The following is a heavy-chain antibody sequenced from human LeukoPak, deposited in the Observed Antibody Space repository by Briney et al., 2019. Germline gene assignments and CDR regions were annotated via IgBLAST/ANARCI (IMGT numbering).Heavy chain of an antibody. Sequence: ASVKVSCTASGYIFTSYHMHWVRQAPGQGLEWMGTINPSGGSTNYAQKFQDRVTMTRDTSTSTVYMELSSLRSEDTAVYYCAREDRSGSASHGMDVWGQGTTVTVSS. J-gene: IGHJ6*02. D-gene: IGHD3-10*01. CDR3: AREDRSGSASHGMDV. V-gene: IGHV1-46*01. CDR1: GYIFTSYH. CDR2: INPSGGST.